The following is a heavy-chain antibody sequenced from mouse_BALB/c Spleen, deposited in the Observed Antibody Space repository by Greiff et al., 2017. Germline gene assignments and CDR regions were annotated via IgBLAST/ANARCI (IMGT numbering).Heavy chain of an antibody. CDR3: ARPIYYGNYSWFAY. J-gene: IGHJ3*01. CDR1: GYAFSSYW. D-gene: IGHD2-1*01. CDR2: IYPGDGDT. Sequence: VQLQQSGAELVRPGSSVKISCKASGYAFSSYWMNWVKQRPGQGLEWIGQIYPGDGDTNYNGKFKGKATLTADKSSSTAYMQLSSLTSEDSAVYFCARPIYYGNYSWFAYWGQGTLVTVSA. V-gene: IGHV1-80*01.